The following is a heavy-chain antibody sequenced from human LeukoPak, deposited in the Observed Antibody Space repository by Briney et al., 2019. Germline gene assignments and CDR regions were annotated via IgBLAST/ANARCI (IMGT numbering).Heavy chain of an antibody. Sequence: SETLSLTCTVSGGSISSGGYYWSWIRQHPGKGLEWIGYIYYSGSTYYNPSLKSRVTISVDTSKNQFSLKLSSMTAADTAVYYCARVEWFGTYYFDYWGQGTLVTVSS. V-gene: IGHV4-31*03. CDR3: ARVEWFGTYYFDY. CDR2: IYYSGST. D-gene: IGHD3-10*01. CDR1: GGSISSGGYY. J-gene: IGHJ4*02.